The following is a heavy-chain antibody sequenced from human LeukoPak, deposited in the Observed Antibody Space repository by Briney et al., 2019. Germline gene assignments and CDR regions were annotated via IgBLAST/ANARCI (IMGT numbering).Heavy chain of an antibody. V-gene: IGHV1-46*01. D-gene: IGHD3-10*01. CDR1: GYTFTSYY. CDR2: INPSGGST. J-gene: IGHJ4*02. Sequence: VASVKVSCKASGYTFTSYYMHWVRQAPGQGLEWMGIINPSGGSTSYAQKFQGRVTITADKSTSTAYMELSSLTSEDTAVYYCARFHYGSGSYFAPFVYWGQGTLVTVSS. CDR3: ARFHYGSGSYFAPFVY.